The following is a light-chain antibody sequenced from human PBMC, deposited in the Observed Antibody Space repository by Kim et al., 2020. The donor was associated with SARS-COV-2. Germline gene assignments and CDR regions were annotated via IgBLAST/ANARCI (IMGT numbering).Light chain of an antibody. V-gene: IGKV1-12*01. CDR1: QGSSSW. CDR3: QQGNSFPYT. J-gene: IGKJ2*01. CDR2: AAS. Sequence: ATVGDTQTISCRASQGSSSWLVWYQRKPGKASQRLIDAASNLQSGVPSRFSGSGSGTDFTHPISSRQPEDFATYLCQQGNSFPYTFGQRTKVDIK.